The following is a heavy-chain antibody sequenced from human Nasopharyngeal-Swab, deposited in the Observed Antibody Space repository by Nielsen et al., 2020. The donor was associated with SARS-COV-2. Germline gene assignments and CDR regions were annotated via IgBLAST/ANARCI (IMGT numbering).Heavy chain of an antibody. CDR2: ISGSGTST. CDR1: GFTFSNYA. V-gene: IGHV3-23*01. Sequence: GESLKISCAASGFTFSNYAMSWVRQAPGKGLEWVSSISGSGTSTYYADSVKGRFTISRDSSKNTLYLQMNSLRAEDTAVYYCAKPHLGQQLVVYYFDYWGQGTLVTVSS. D-gene: IGHD6-13*01. J-gene: IGHJ4*02. CDR3: AKPHLGQQLVVYYFDY.